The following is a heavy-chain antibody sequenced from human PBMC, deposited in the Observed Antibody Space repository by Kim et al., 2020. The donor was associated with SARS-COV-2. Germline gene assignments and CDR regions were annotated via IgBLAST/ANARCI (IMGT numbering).Heavy chain of an antibody. CDR2: INAGNGNT. D-gene: IGHD6-19*01. CDR3: ARDDSSGWYGRGAFDI. J-gene: IGHJ3*02. CDR1: GYTFTSYA. Sequence: ASVKVSCKASGYTFTSYAMHWVRQAPGQRLEWMGWINAGNGNTKYSQKFQGRVTITRDTSASTAYMELSSLRSEDTAVYYCARDDSSGWYGRGAFDIWGQGTMVTVSS. V-gene: IGHV1-3*01.